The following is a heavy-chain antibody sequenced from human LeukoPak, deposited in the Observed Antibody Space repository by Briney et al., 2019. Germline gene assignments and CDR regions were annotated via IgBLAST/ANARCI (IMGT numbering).Heavy chain of an antibody. Sequence: GGSLKLSCSAFGFTFSSYAMPWVRKAPGKGLENVSGVSSNGGSTHYADSVKGRFTVSRDNSKNTLYLQMSSLRAEDTAVYYCARHRSLNVYDSSGYYYPDAFDVWGQGTMVTVSS. CDR1: GFTFSSYA. D-gene: IGHD3-22*01. V-gene: IGHV3-64D*06. CDR3: ARHRSLNVYDSSGYYYPDAFDV. J-gene: IGHJ3*01. CDR2: VSSNGGST.